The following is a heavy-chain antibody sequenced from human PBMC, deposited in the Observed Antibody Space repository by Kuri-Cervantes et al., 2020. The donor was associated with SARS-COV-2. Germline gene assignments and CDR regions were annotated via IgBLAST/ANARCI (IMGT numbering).Heavy chain of an antibody. CDR3: ARDPLGLAAHYMDV. CDR2: IIPIFGTA. J-gene: IGHJ6*03. Sequence: SVKVSCKPSGYTFINYYIHWVRQAPGQGLEWMGGIIPIFGTANYAQKFQGRVTITADESTSTAYMELSSLRSEDTAVYYCARDPLGLAAHYMDVWGKGTTVTVSS. V-gene: IGHV1-69*13. CDR1: GYTFINYY. D-gene: IGHD6-6*01.